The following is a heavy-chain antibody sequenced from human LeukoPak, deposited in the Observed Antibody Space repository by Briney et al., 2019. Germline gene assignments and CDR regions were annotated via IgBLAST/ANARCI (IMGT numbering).Heavy chain of an antibody. J-gene: IGHJ4*02. CDR2: ISSNGGST. CDR3: ARVGRDGYSYFDY. CDR1: GFTFSSYA. D-gene: IGHD4-4*01. V-gene: IGHV3-64*01. Sequence: GGSLRLSCAASGFTFSSYAMHWVRQAPGKGLEYVSAISSNGGSTYYANSVKGRFTISRDNSKNTLYLQMGSLRAEDMAVYYCARVGRDGYSYFDYWGQGTLVTVSS.